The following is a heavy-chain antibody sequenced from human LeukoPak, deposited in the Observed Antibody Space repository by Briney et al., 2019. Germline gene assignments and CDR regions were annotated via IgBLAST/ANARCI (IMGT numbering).Heavy chain of an antibody. CDR3: ARAFFGYSGYDI. D-gene: IGHD5-12*01. CDR2: IYYSGST. CDR1: GGSISSSSYY. Sequence: SETLSLTCTVSGGSISSSSYYWSWIRQPPGKGLEWIGYIYYSGSTNYNPSLKSRVTISVDTSKNQFSLKLSSVTAADTAVYYCARAFFGYSGYDIWGQGTLVTVSS. V-gene: IGHV4-61*01. J-gene: IGHJ4*02.